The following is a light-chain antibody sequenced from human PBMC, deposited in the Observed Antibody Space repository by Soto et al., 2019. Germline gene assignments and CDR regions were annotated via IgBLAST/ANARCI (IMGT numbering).Light chain of an antibody. CDR3: QQYNNWPPPWFT. Sequence: EIVMTQSPATLSVSPGERATLSCRASQSVSSNLAWYQQKPGQAPRLLIYGASTRATGIPARFGGSGSGTEFTLTISSLQSEDFAVYYCQQYNNWPPPWFTFGPGTKVDIK. CDR2: GAS. J-gene: IGKJ3*01. CDR1: QSVSSN. V-gene: IGKV3-15*01.